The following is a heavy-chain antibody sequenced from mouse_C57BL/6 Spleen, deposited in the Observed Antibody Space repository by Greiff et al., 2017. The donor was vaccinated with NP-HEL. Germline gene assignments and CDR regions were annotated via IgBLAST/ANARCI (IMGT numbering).Heavy chain of an antibody. J-gene: IGHJ3*01. V-gene: IGHV1-52*01. CDR3: ARWSAQAQFAY. CDR1: GYTFTSYW. D-gene: IGHD3-2*02. CDR2: IDPSDSET. Sequence: VQLQQPGAELVRPGSSVKLSCKASGYTFTSYWMHWVKQRPIQGLEWIGNIDPSDSETHYNQKFKDKATLTVDKSSSTAYMQLSSLTSEDSAVYYCARWSAQAQFAYWGQGTLVTVSA.